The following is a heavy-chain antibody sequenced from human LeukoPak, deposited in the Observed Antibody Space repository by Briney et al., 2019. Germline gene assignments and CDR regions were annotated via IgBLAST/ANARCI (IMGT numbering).Heavy chain of an antibody. Sequence: GASVKVSCKASGYTFTSYGISWVRQAPGQGLEWMGWISAYNGNTNYAQKLQGRVTMTTDTSTSTAYMELRSLRSDDTAVYYCARLIAPPITIFGVVIPRGYMDVWGKGTTVTVSS. CDR1: GYTFTSYG. J-gene: IGHJ6*03. CDR2: ISAYNGNT. CDR3: ARLIAPPITIFGVVIPRGYMDV. D-gene: IGHD3-3*01. V-gene: IGHV1-18*01.